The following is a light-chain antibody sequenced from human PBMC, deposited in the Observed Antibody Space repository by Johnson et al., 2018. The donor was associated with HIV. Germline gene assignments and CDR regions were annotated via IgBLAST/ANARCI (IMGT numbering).Light chain of an antibody. CDR3: GTWDNSLGTGGV. CDR2: DNN. V-gene: IGLV1-51*01. CDR1: SSNIGNNY. Sequence: QSMLTQPPSVSAAPGQKVTISCSGSSSNIGNNYVSWYQQLPGTAPKLLIYDNNKRPSGIPDRFSGSKSGTSATLGITGLQTGDEADYYCGTWDNSLGTGGVFGTGTKVTVL. J-gene: IGLJ1*01.